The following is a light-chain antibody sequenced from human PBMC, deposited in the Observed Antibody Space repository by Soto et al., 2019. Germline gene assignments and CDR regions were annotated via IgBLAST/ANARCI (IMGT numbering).Light chain of an antibody. CDR2: AAS. V-gene: IGKV1-9*01. Sequence: DIQLTQSPSFLSASVGDRVTVTCRASQDISSYLAWYQQKPGRAPKLLIYAASTLQSGVPSRFSGSGSGTEFTLTISSPQPEDFATDYCQQLNSYPPAFGQGTKLEIK. CDR1: QDISSY. J-gene: IGKJ2*01. CDR3: QQLNSYPPA.